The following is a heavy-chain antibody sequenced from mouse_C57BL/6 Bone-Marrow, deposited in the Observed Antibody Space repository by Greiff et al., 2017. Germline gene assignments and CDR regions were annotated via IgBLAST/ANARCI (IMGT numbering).Heavy chain of an antibody. J-gene: IGHJ2*01. CDR3: ALDGPYGGFDY. V-gene: IGHV5-6*01. Sequence: EVKLVESGGDLVKPGGSLKLSCAASGFTFSSYGMSWVRQTPDKRLEWVATISSGGSYTYYPDSVKGRFTISRDNAKNTLYLQMSSLKSEDTAMXYCALDGPYGGFDYWGQGTTLTVSS. CDR1: GFTFSSYG. D-gene: IGHD1-1*01. CDR2: ISSGGSYT.